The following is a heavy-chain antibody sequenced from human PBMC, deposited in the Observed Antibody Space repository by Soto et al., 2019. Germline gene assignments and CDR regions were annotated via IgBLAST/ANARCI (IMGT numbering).Heavy chain of an antibody. Sequence: GGGLIQPGGSLRLSCAASGFTVSSNYMSWVRQAPGKGLEWVSVIYSGGSTYYADSVKGRFTISRDNSKNTLYLQMNSLRAEDTAVYYCARGLTLYSSSSVSYYYYYGMDVWGQGTTVTVSS. CDR2: IYSGGST. V-gene: IGHV3-53*01. CDR1: GFTVSSNY. J-gene: IGHJ6*02. CDR3: ARGLTLYSSSSVSYYYYYGMDV. D-gene: IGHD6-6*01.